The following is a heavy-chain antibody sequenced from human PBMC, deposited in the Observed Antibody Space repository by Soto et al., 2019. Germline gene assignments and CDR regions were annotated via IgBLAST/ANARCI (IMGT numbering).Heavy chain of an antibody. CDR2: TKEDGSEK. Sequence: EVQLVESGGGLVQPGGSLRLSCAASGFTLSSFWMSWVRQAPGKGLEWVASTKEDGSEKTYVDSVKGRFSISRDTAKNALYLQMNSLRAEDAAVYYCASYRTMGCWGQGTPVTVSS. J-gene: IGHJ4*02. V-gene: IGHV3-7*03. CDR1: GFTLSSFW. CDR3: ASYRTMGC. D-gene: IGHD1-26*01.